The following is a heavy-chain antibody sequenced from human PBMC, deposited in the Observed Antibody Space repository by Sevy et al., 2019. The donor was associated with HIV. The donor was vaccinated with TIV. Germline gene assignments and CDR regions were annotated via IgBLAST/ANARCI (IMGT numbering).Heavy chain of an antibody. D-gene: IGHD3-22*01. V-gene: IGHV3-48*03. CDR2: ISTSDSAI. Sequence: GGSLRLSCEASGFTFSNYDMNWVRQAPGKGLEWISYISTSDSAIYADSVKGGFTISRDNANNSLHLQMNSLRAEDTAVYYCAGVDAYYDKGIDPWGQGTLVTVSS. CDR3: AGVDAYYDKGIDP. J-gene: IGHJ5*02. CDR1: GFTFSNYD.